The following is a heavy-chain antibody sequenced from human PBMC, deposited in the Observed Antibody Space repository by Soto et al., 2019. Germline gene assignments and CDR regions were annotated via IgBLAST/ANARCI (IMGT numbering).Heavy chain of an antibody. CDR2: IYYSGST. CDR1: GGSISSYY. V-gene: IGHV4-59*01. Sequence: PSETLSLTCTVSGGSISSYYWSWIRQPPGKGLEWIGYIYYSGSTNYNPSLKSRVTISVDTSKNQFSLELSSVTAADTAVYYCASSNIAAAGFYYYGMDVWGRGTTVIVSS. J-gene: IGHJ6*02. CDR3: ASSNIAAAGFYYYGMDV. D-gene: IGHD6-13*01.